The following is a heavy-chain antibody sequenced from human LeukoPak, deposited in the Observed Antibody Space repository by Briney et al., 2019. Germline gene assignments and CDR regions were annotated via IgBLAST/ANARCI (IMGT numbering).Heavy chain of an antibody. CDR3: VRESYCANGECYDY. V-gene: IGHV3-21*01. Sequence: GGSLRLSCAASGFTFSRTSMAWVRQAPGKGLECVSSIGSGGEYIYHAGSVKGRFTISRDNDKNSLHLEISSLRAEDTAVYYCVRESYCANGECYDYWGQGTLVTVSS. D-gene: IGHD2-8*01. J-gene: IGHJ4*02. CDR2: IGSGGEYI. CDR1: GFTFSRTS.